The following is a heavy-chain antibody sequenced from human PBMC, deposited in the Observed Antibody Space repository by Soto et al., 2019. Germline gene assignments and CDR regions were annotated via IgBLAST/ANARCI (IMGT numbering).Heavy chain of an antibody. V-gene: IGHV4-59*08. J-gene: IGHJ4*02. CDR3: ARLGGGSGSYIDQRVNDFDY. Sequence: SETLSLTFIVSGGTISNYYWSWVRQRPGKGLEWIGYIYYSGSTNYNPSLTIRVTISVDTSKNQFSLKLSSVTAADTAVYYCARLGGGSGSYIDQRVNDFDYWGQGILVTVSS. CDR2: IYYSGST. CDR1: GGTISNYY. D-gene: IGHD3-10*01.